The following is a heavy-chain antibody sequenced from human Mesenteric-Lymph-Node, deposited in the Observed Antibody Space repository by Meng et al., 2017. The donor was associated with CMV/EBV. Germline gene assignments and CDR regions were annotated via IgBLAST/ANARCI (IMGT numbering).Heavy chain of an antibody. V-gene: IGHV3-48*03. D-gene: IGHD5-12*01. J-gene: IGHJ6*02. Sequence: GGSLRLSCAASGFTFSSYEMNWVRQTPGKGLEWVSYISSSGRSIFYADSVKGRFAISRDNAKNSLDLQMNSLRAEDTAVYYCAKEVHSDYGPSAYGMDVWGQGTTVTVSS. CDR1: GFTFSSYE. CDR3: AKEVHSDYGPSAYGMDV. CDR2: ISSSGRSI.